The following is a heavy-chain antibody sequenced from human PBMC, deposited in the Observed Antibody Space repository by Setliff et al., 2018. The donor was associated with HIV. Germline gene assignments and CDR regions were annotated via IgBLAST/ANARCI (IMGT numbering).Heavy chain of an antibody. CDR1: GYTFTGHY. CDR2: IDPHTGGP. CDR3: ARGANYGSSGYDREYFDY. Sequence: GASLKVSCKASGYTFTGHYMHWVRQAPGQGLQWMGWIDPHTGGPQYSQKFLGRVTMTRDTSISTVYMELTILRPDDTAIYYCARGANYGSSGYDREYFDYWGQGTLVTVSS. D-gene: IGHD5-12*01. J-gene: IGHJ4*02. V-gene: IGHV1-2*02.